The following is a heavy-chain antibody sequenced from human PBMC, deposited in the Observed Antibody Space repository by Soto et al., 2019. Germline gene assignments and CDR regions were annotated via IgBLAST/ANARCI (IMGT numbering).Heavy chain of an antibody. Sequence: QVQLVQSGAEVKKPGSSVKVSCKASGGTFSSYTVSWVRQAPGQGLEWMGRIIPSLGIANYAQKFQGRVTFTADKSTSTAYMELSSLRADDTAVYYCARAFEYYYYMDVWGKWTTVTVSS. J-gene: IGHJ6*03. CDR3: ARAFEYYYYMDV. CDR1: GGTFSSYT. CDR2: IIPSLGIA. V-gene: IGHV1-69*02.